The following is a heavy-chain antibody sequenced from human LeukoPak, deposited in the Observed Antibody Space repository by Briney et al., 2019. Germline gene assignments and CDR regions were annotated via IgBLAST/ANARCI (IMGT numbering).Heavy chain of an antibody. J-gene: IGHJ4*02. CDR2: IYSSGST. V-gene: IGHV4-61*09. Sequence: KASETLSLTCTVSGGSISSGSYCWSWIRQSAGKGLEWIGHIYSSGSTNYNPSLKSRVTISVDTSKNQFSLKLTSVTAADTAVYYCARAAAYDFWSGYSSSHDYWGQGTLVTVSS. CDR1: GGSISSGSYC. CDR3: ARAAAYDFWSGYSSSHDY. D-gene: IGHD3-3*01.